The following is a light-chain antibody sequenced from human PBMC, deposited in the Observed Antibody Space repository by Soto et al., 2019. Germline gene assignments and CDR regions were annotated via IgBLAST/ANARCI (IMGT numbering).Light chain of an antibody. V-gene: IGLV1-40*01. CDR1: SSNIGAGYD. CDR2: GNS. J-gene: IGLJ1*01. Sequence: QSVLTQPPSVSGAPGQRVTISCTGSSSNIGAGYDVHWYQQLPGTAPKLLIYGNSNRPSGVPDRFSGSKSGTSASLAITGLRAEDEADYYCQSYESSLRGSVFGTGTKVTVL. CDR3: QSYESSLRGSV.